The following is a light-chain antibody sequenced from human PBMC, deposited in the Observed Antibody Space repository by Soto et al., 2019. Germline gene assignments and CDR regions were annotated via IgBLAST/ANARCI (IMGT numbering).Light chain of an antibody. CDR3: LQGTHWPIT. CDR2: RVS. J-gene: IGKJ5*01. Sequence: DVVMTQSPLSLPVTLGQPASIACSCSQSLLYSNGETLLHWFQXRQGQPPRRXIYRVSTRDSGVPDRFSGSGSGTNLTMKISSVEAEDVGVYYCLQGTHWPITFGQGTRLEIK. V-gene: IGKV2-30*01. CDR1: QSLLYSNGETL.